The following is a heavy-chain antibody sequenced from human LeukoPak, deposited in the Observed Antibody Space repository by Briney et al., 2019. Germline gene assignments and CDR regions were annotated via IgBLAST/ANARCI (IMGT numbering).Heavy chain of an antibody. Sequence: GGSLRLSCAASGFTFSGFSMSWVRQSPTKGLEWVANIRQDGSERYYVDSVKGRFTISRDNAKNSLSLQMNNLRVEDTAVYYCARAGSHWHYVYWGQGTVVTVSS. V-gene: IGHV3-7*01. D-gene: IGHD3-10*01. CDR2: IRQDGSER. J-gene: IGHJ4*02. CDR3: ARAGSHWHYVY. CDR1: GFTFSGFS.